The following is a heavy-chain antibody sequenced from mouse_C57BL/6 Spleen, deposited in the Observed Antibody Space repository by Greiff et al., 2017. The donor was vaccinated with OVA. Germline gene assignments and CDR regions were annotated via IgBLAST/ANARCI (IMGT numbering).Heavy chain of an antibody. CDR2: INPSNGGT. V-gene: IGHV1-53*01. CDR3: ARWDYYDYDVAWFAY. Sequence: QVQLQQPGTELVKPGASVKLSCTASGYTFTSYWMHWVKQRPGQGLEWIGNINPSNGGTNYNEKFKGKATLTVDKSSSTAYMQLSSLTSEDSAVXYCARWDYYDYDVAWFAYWGQGTLVTVSA. CDR1: GYTFTSYW. J-gene: IGHJ3*01. D-gene: IGHD2-4*01.